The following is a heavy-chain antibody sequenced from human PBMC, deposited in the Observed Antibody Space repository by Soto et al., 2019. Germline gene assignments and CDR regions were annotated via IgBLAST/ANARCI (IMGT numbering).Heavy chain of an antibody. J-gene: IGHJ3*02. D-gene: IGHD3-3*01. CDR1: GFTFSSYW. CDR2: IKQDGSEK. V-gene: IGHV3-7*01. CDR3: ARGSFRSASKSTVKSIGVVMLCAFDI. Sequence: GGSLRLSCAASGFTFSSYWMSWVRQAPGKGLEWVANIKQDGSEKYYVDSVKGRFTISRDNAKNSLYLQMNSLRAEDTAVYYCARGSFRSASKSTVKSIGVVMLCAFDIWGQGTMVTVSS.